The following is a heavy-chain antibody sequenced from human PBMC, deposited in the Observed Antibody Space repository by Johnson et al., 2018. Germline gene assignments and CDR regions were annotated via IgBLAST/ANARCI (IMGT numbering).Heavy chain of an antibody. J-gene: IGHJ4*02. V-gene: IGHV3-9*01. CDR1: GFSFDDYA. CDR3: AKDIGISSTAYCAY. CDR2: ISSNSGNI. D-gene: IGHD1-1*01. Sequence: VQLVQSGGGLEQPGRSLRLSCAASGFSFDDYAMHWVRQAPGKGLEWVSGISSNSGNIGYADSVRGRFTLSRDNAQNSLYLQMDSLRPEDTALYYCAKDIGISSTAYCAYWGQGTLVTVSS.